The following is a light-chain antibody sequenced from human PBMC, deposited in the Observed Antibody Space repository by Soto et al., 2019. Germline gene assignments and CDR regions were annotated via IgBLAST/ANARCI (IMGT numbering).Light chain of an antibody. CDR2: KAS. J-gene: IGKJ1*01. V-gene: IGKV1-5*03. Sequence: DIQMTQSPSTQSASVGDRVIITCRASQSISNWLAWYQQKPGRAPRFLIHKASSLESGVPSRFSGTGSGTEFTLTISSLQPDDFATYYCQQYNTFWTFGPGTKWIS. CDR3: QQYNTFWT. CDR1: QSISNW.